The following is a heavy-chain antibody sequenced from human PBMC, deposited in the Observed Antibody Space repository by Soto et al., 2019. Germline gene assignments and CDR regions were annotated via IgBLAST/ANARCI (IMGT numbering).Heavy chain of an antibody. D-gene: IGHD6-19*01. V-gene: IGHV3-30*18. Sequence: QVQLVESGGGVVQPGRSLRLSCAASGFTFSSYGMHWVRQAPGKGLEWVAVISYDGSNKYYADSVKGRFTISRDNSKNTLYLQMNSLRAEDTAVYYCAKMRGRKWLGGDYWGQGTLVTVSS. CDR2: ISYDGSNK. CDR3: AKMRGRKWLGGDY. CDR1: GFTFSSYG. J-gene: IGHJ4*02.